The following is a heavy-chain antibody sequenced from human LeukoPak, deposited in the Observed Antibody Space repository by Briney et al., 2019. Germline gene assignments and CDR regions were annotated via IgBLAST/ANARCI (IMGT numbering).Heavy chain of an antibody. D-gene: IGHD4-11*01. CDR3: ARTTVTFFDY. CDR2: ISYDGGNK. Sequence: SGGSLRLSCADSGFTFSNYGMHRVRQAPGKGLEWVAVISYDGGNKYYADSVKGRFTISRDNSKNTLYLQLHSLRAEDTAVYYCARTTVTFFDYWGQGTLVTVSS. CDR1: GFTFSNYG. V-gene: IGHV3-30*03. J-gene: IGHJ4*02.